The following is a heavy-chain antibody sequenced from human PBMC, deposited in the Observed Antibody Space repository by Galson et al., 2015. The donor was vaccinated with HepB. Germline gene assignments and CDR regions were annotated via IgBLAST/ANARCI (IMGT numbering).Heavy chain of an antibody. J-gene: IGHJ6*02. V-gene: IGHV6-1*01. CDR3: ARAEERSCWYPLWYGMDV. D-gene: IGHD6-19*01. Sequence: CAISGDSVSSNSAAWNWIRQSPSRGLEWLGRTYYRSKWYNDYAVSVKSRITINPDTSKNQFSLQLNSVTPEDTAVYYCARAEERSCWYPLWYGMDVWGQGTTVTASS. CDR1: GDSVSSNSAA. CDR2: TYYRSKWYN.